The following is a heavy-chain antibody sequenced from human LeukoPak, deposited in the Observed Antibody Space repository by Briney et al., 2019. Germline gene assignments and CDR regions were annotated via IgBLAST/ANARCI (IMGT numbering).Heavy chain of an antibody. V-gene: IGHV3-9*01. J-gene: IGHJ4*02. Sequence: GGSLRLSCVASGFTFSNYWMHWVRQAPGKGLEWVSGISWNSGSISYADSVKGRFTISRDNARNSLFLQMNSLRPEDTAFYYCAKNKDAYYDSLDSWGQGTLVTVSS. CDR1: GFTFSNYW. CDR3: AKNKDAYYDSLDS. D-gene: IGHD3-22*01. CDR2: ISWNSGSI.